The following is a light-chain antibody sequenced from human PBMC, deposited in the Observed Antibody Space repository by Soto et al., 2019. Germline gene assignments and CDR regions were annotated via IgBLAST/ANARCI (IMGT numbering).Light chain of an antibody. Sequence: ELILTQSPGTLSLSPGERATLSCRASESVRNNSLAWYQQHPGQAPRLLIFGASSRATGIPDRFTGIGSGSDFSLTISRLEPDDSAVYFCHHYGYGADTFGQGTKLEIK. CDR2: GAS. V-gene: IGKV3-20*01. CDR3: HHYGYGADT. CDR1: ESVRNNS. J-gene: IGKJ2*01.